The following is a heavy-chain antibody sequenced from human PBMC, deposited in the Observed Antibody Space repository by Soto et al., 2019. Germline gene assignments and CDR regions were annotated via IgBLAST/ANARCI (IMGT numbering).Heavy chain of an antibody. CDR2: IHVGDSET. Sequence: PGESLKISCKGSGNTFTSHWIGWVRQMPGKGLEWMAIIHVGDSETRYSPPFQGQVTISADKSISTAYLQWSSLKASDTAMYYCASQYCSSGTCYFDYWGQGTLVTVSS. CDR1: GNTFTSHW. V-gene: IGHV5-51*01. J-gene: IGHJ4*02. D-gene: IGHD2-15*01. CDR3: ASQYCSSGTCYFDY.